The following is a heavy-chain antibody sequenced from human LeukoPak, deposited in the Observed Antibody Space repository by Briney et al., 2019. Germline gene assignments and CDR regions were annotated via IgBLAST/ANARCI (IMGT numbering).Heavy chain of an antibody. V-gene: IGHV3-23*01. CDR2: ISGSGGST. Sequence: GGSLRLSCAASGFTFSSYAMSWVRQAPGKGLEWVSAISGSGGSTYYADSVKGRFTISRDNSKNTLYLQMNSLRAEDTAVYYCAISMATKNYYYYGMDVWGQGTTVTVSS. D-gene: IGHD5-24*01. CDR3: AISMATKNYYYYGMDV. J-gene: IGHJ6*02. CDR1: GFTFSSYA.